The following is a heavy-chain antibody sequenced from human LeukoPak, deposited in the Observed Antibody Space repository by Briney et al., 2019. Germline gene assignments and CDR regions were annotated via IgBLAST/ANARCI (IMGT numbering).Heavy chain of an antibody. Sequence: SETLSLTCTVSGGSISSYYRSWVRQPAGKGLEWVGRIYTSGSNNYNPSLKSRVTMSVDTSKNQFSLKLSSVTAADTAVYYCAREILLFGELRRDAFDIWGQGTMVTVSS. D-gene: IGHD3-10*01. CDR1: GGSISSYY. J-gene: IGHJ3*02. CDR2: IYTSGSN. CDR3: AREILLFGELRRDAFDI. V-gene: IGHV4-4*07.